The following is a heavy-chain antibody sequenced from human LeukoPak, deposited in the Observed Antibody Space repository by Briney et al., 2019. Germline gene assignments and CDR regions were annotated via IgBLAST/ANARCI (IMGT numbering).Heavy chain of an antibody. CDR1: GYSFTNYW. CDR2: TYPVDSDT. J-gene: IGHJ3*02. D-gene: IGHD3-22*01. Sequence: GESLKISCKGFGYSFTNYWIGWVRQMPGKGLEWVGITYPVDSDTRYSPAFQGQVTVSADKSISTAYLQWSSLKASDTAMYYCARPRAYYYDSSGNDAFDIWGQGTMVTVSS. V-gene: IGHV5-51*01. CDR3: ARPRAYYYDSSGNDAFDI.